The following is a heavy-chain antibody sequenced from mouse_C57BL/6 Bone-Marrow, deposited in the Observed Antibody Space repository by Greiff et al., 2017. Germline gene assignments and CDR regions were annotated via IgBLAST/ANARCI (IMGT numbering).Heavy chain of an antibody. J-gene: IGHJ2*01. V-gene: IGHV5-17*01. D-gene: IGHD4-1*01. Sequence: EVKLVESGGGLVKPGGSLKLSCAASGFTFSDYGMHWVRQAPEKGLEWVAYISSGSSTIYYADTVKGRFTISRDNAKNTLFLQMTSLRSEDTAMYYCARPTGHYFDYWGQGTTLTVSS. CDR1: GFTFSDYG. CDR3: ARPTGHYFDY. CDR2: ISSGSSTI.